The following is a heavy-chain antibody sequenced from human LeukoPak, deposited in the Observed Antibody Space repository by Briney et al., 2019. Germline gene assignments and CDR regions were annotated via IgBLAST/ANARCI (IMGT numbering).Heavy chain of an antibody. J-gene: IGHJ6*02. D-gene: IGHD2-2*01. Sequence: GGSLRLSCAASGFTFNSYAMSWVRQAPGKGLEWVSAIRGSGGGTYYADSVKGRFTISRDNAKNTLYLQMNSLRAEDTAVYYCARRKVVSAYYYGMDVWGQGTTVTVSS. CDR2: IRGSGGGT. V-gene: IGHV3-23*01. CDR3: ARRKVVSAYYYGMDV. CDR1: GFTFNSYA.